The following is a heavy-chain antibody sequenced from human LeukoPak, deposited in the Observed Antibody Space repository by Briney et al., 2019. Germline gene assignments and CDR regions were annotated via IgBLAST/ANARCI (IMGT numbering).Heavy chain of an antibody. CDR1: GFTFSSYG. CDR3: ARGVTRYCSSTSCYYFDY. D-gene: IGHD2-2*01. CDR2: IWYDGSDK. Sequence: GGSLRLSCAASGFTFSSYGMHWVRQAPGKGLEWVAVIWYDGSDKYYADSVKGRFTISRDNSKNTLYLQMNSLRAEDTAVYYCARGVTRYCSSTSCYYFDYWGQGTLVTVSS. J-gene: IGHJ4*02. V-gene: IGHV3-33*01.